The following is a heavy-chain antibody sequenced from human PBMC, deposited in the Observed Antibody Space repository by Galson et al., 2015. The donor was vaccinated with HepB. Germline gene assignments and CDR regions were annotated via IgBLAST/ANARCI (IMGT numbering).Heavy chain of an antibody. D-gene: IGHD2-21*01. J-gene: IGHJ4*02. Sequence: SVKVSCKASGYTFTSYGISWVRQAPGQGLEWMGWISAYNGNTNYAQKLQGRVTMTTDTSTSTAYMELRSLRSDDTAVYYCARVPYCGGDCYWSDYWGQGTLVTVSS. CDR2: ISAYNGNT. CDR3: ARVPYCGGDCYWSDY. CDR1: GYTFTSYG. V-gene: IGHV1-18*01.